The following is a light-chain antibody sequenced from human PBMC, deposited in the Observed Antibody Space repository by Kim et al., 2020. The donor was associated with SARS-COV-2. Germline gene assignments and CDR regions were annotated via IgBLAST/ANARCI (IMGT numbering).Light chain of an antibody. CDR1: QGISSY. V-gene: IGKV1-8*01. J-gene: IGKJ1*01. CDR2: AAS. CDR3: QHYNSYPWT. Sequence: ASTGDRVTITCRASQGISSYLAWYQQKPGKAPKLLIYAASTLQSGVPSRFSGSGSGTDFTLTISCLQSEDFATYYCQHYNSYPWTFGQGTKVDIK.